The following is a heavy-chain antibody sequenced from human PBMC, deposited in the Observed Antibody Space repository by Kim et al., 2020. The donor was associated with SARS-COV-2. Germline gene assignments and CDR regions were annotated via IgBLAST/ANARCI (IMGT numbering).Heavy chain of an antibody. D-gene: IGHD1-1*01. Sequence: NNNPSLKSRVSMSMDTSKNDFSLTLRSVTAADTAVYYCARHDYHVGLEFWGPGSLVTVSS. J-gene: IGHJ1*01. V-gene: IGHV4-59*08. CDR3: ARHDYHVGLEF.